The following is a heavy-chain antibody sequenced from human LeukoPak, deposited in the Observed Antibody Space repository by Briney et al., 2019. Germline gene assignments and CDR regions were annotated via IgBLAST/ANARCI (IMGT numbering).Heavy chain of an antibody. CDR3: AKDSYSKGDF. Sequence: PGRSLRLSCATSGFTFSSYGMHWVRQAPGKGLEWVAVIWYDGSNKYYADSVKGRFTISRDNSKNTLYLQMNSLRAEDTAVYYCAKDSYSKGDFWGQGVLVTVSS. CDR2: IWYDGSNK. J-gene: IGHJ4*02. D-gene: IGHD6-13*01. CDR1: GFTFSSYG. V-gene: IGHV3-33*06.